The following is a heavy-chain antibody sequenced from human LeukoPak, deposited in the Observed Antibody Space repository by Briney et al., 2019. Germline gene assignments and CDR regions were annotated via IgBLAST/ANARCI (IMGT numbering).Heavy chain of an antibody. CDR2: ISYDGSNK. CDR3: ALNSGSGSYYYFDY. V-gene: IGHV3-30*03. D-gene: IGHD1-26*01. CDR1: GFTFSSYG. J-gene: IGHJ4*02. Sequence: GGSLRLSCAASGFTFSSYGMHWVRQAPRKGLEGVAVISYDGSNKYYADVVKGRFTISRDNSKHTLYLQMNSLRAEDTAVYYCALNSGSGSYYYFDYWGQGTLVTVSS.